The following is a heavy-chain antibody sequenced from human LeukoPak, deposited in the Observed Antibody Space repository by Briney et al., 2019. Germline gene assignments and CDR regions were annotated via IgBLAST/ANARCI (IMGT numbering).Heavy chain of an antibody. CDR2: IKQDGSEK. CDR1: GFTFSSYW. D-gene: IGHD5-18*01. CDR3: ASSDVDTAMARDDY. J-gene: IGHJ4*02. V-gene: IGHV3-7*01. Sequence: GGSLSLSCAASGFTFSSYWMGWVRQAPGKGLEWVANIKQDGSEKYYVDSVKGRFTISRDNAKNSLYLQMNSLRAEDTAVYYCASSDVDTAMARDDYWGQRTLVTVSS.